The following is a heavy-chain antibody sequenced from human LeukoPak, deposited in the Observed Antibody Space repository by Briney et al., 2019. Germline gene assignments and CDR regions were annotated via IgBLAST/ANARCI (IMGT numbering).Heavy chain of an antibody. V-gene: IGHV3-30-3*01. CDR1: GFTFSSYA. CDR2: ISYDGSNK. J-gene: IGHJ4*02. CDR3: ARDFRHYDSSGYDY. Sequence: PGGSLRLSCAASGFTFSSYAMHWVRQAPGKGLEWVAVISYDGSNKYYADSVKGRFTISRDNSKNTLYLQMNSLRAEDTAVYYCARDFRHYDSSGYDYWGQGTLVTVSS. D-gene: IGHD3-22*01.